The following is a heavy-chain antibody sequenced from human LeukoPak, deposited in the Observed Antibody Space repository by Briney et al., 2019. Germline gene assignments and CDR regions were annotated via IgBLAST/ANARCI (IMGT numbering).Heavy chain of an antibody. CDR1: GFTFGDYA. J-gene: IGHJ4*02. D-gene: IGHD3-10*01. Sequence: GGSLRLSCTASGFTFGDYALSWVRQAPGKGLVWVSRINSDGSSTSYADSVKGRFTISRDNAKNTLYLQMNSLRAEDTAVYYCARDLGGSGSYWGQGTLVTVSS. V-gene: IGHV3-74*01. CDR3: ARDLGGSGSY. CDR2: INSDGSST.